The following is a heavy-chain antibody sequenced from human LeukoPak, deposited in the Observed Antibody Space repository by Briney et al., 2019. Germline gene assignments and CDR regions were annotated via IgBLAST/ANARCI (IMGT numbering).Heavy chain of an antibody. CDR2: ISYDGGNK. Sequence: GGSLRLSCAASGFTFNDHDMHWVRQAPGKGLEWVAGISYDGGNKYYADSVKGRFTISRDNSKNTLNLQMNSLRTEDTAVYYCAKPRDIDSWAFDVWGQGTMVTVS. V-gene: IGHV3-30*18. J-gene: IGHJ3*01. D-gene: IGHD2-15*01. CDR1: GFTFNDHD. CDR3: AKPRDIDSWAFDV.